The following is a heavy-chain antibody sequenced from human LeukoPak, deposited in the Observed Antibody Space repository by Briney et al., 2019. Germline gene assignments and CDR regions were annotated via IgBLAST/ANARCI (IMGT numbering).Heavy chain of an antibody. Sequence: SETLSLTCTVSGGSISSGGYYWSWIRQHPGKGLEWIGYIYYSGSTYYNPSLKSRVTISVDTSKNQFSLRLSSVTAADTAVYYCARLNRYCGSTSCYDYWGQGTLVTVSS. CDR2: IYYSGST. CDR3: ARLNRYCGSTSCYDY. V-gene: IGHV4-30-4*08. CDR1: GGSISSGGYY. D-gene: IGHD2-2*01. J-gene: IGHJ4*02.